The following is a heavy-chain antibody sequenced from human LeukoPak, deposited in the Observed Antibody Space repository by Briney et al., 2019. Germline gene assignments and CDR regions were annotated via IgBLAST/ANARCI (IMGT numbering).Heavy chain of an antibody. CDR3: ARHELPGMAVSAGFDY. CDR1: GGSISGTHFY. CDR2: ISYRGTPS. J-gene: IGHJ4*02. V-gene: IGHV4-39*01. Sequence: PETLSLTCTVSGGSISGTHFYWGWIRQPPRKGLEWIGTISYRGTPSYYNPSLKSRVTISVDTSKSQFSLKLSSVTAADTAFYYCARHELPGMAVSAGFDYWGQGPLVTVSS. D-gene: IGHD6-19*01.